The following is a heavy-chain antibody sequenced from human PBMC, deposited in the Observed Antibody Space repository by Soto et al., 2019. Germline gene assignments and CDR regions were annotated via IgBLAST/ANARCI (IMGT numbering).Heavy chain of an antibody. CDR2: IYSGGST. CDR3: AKDQNDILTGYTGYYYYMDV. Sequence: GGSLRLSCAASGFTVSTKYMSWVRQAPGKGLEWVSVIYSGGSTFYADSVRGRFTISRDNSKNTVNLQMNSLRAEDTAVYYCAKDQNDILTGYTGYYYYMDVWGKGTTVTVSS. CDR1: GFTVSTKY. J-gene: IGHJ6*03. D-gene: IGHD3-9*01. V-gene: IGHV3-66*01.